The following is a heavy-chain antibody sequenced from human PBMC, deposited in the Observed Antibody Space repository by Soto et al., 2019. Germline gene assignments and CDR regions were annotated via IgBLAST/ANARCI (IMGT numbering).Heavy chain of an antibody. D-gene: IGHD2-15*01. J-gene: IGHJ3*02. V-gene: IGHV1-69*02. Sequence: QVQLVQSGAEVKKPGSSVKVSCKASGGTFSSYTISWVRQAPGQGLEWMGRIIPILGIANYAQKFQGRVTITADKSTSTAYMELSSLRSEDTAVYYCASIGCSGGSRYSRRAVDAFDIWGQGTMVTVSS. CDR1: GGTFSSYT. CDR3: ASIGCSGGSRYSRRAVDAFDI. CDR2: IIPILGIA.